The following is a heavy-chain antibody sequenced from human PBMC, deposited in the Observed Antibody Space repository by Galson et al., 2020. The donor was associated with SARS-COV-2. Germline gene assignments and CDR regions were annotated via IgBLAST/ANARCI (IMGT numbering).Heavy chain of an antibody. V-gene: IGHV3-23*01. CDR3: AKEDHSSGCYYIFDY. D-gene: IGHD3-22*01. CDR2: MSASGVRT. Sequence: GEFLKISCAASGFPFSSYAMSWVRQAPGKGLEWVSSMSASGVRTSYADSLKGRFTISRDNSKNTLYLQMNSLRAEDTAIYYCAKEDHSSGCYYIFDYWGQGTLVTVSS. CDR1: GFPFSSYA. J-gene: IGHJ4*02.